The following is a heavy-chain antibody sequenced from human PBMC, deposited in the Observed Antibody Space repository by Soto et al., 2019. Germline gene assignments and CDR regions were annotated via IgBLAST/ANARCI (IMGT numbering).Heavy chain of an antibody. CDR3: AMAILGYCSSTSCYAPNGFDV. D-gene: IGHD2-2*01. V-gene: IGHV3-48*01. CDR1: GFTFSSYS. CDR2: ISSSSSTI. J-gene: IGHJ6*02. Sequence: GGSLRLSCAASGFTFSSYSMNWVRQAPGKGLEWVSDISSSSSTIYYADSVKGRFTISRYNAKNSLYLQMNSLQAEDTAVCYCAMAILGYCSSTSCYAPNGFDVWGQGTTVTVSS.